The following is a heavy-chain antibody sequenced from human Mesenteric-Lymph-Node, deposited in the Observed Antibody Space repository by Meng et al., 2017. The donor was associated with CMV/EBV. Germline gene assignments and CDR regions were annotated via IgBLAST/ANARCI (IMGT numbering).Heavy chain of an antibody. J-gene: IGHJ6*02. CDR1: GGSVRSGSHC. Sequence: SETLSLTCTVSGGSVRSGSHCWSWVRQSPGKGLGWIGHIYYSGTTDYNPSFKSRVTISIDTSNNRFSLKLTSETAADTAVYFCARDAQSNYYYYYGMDVWGQGTTVTVSS. CDR3: ARDAQSNYYYYYGMDV. V-gene: IGHV4-61*01. D-gene: IGHD4-11*01. CDR2: IYYSGTT.